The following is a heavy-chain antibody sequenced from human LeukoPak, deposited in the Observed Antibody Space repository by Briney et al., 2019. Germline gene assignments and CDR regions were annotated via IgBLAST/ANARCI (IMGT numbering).Heavy chain of an antibody. CDR3: AKDRAQYIVVVTAPDAFDI. V-gene: IGHV3-23*01. J-gene: IGHJ3*02. CDR2: ISGSGGST. D-gene: IGHD2-21*02. CDR1: GFTFSSYA. Sequence: GGSLRLSCAASGFTFSSYAMSWVRQAPGKGLEWVSAISGSGGSTYYADSVKGRFTISRDNSKNTLYLQMNSLRAEDTAVYYCAKDRAQYIVVVTAPDAFDIWGQGTMVTVSS.